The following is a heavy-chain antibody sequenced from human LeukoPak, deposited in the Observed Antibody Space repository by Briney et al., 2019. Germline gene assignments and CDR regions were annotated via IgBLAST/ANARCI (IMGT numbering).Heavy chain of an antibody. CDR3: ASSSWPPSADY. J-gene: IGHJ4*02. CDR2: IIPIFGAA. CDR1: GGTFSSYA. Sequence: ASVKVSCKASGGTFSSYAISWVRQAPGQGLEWMGGIIPIFGAANYAQKFQGRVTITADESTSTAYMELSSLRSEDTAVYYCASSSWPPSADYWGQGTLVTVSS. D-gene: IGHD6-13*01. V-gene: IGHV1-69*13.